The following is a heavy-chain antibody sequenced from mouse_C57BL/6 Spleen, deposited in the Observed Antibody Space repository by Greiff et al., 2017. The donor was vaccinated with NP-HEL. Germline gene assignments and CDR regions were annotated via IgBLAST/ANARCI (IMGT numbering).Heavy chain of an antibody. CDR3: ARSGDYDGYYFDY. CDR2: IYPGDGDT. D-gene: IGHD2-4*01. J-gene: IGHJ2*01. V-gene: IGHV1-82*01. CDR1: GYAFSSSW. Sequence: VKLQQSGPELVKPGASVKISCTASGYAFSSSWMNWVKQRPGKGLEWIGRIYPGDGDTNYNGKFKGKATLTADKSSSTAYMQLSSLTSEDSAVYFCARSGDYDGYYFDYWGQGTTLTVSS.